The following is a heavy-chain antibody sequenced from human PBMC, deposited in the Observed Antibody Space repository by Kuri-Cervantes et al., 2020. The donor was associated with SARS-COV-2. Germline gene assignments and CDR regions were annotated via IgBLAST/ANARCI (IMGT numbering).Heavy chain of an antibody. CDR2: ISYDGSNK. V-gene: IGHV3-30*04. CDR1: GFTFSSYA. D-gene: IGHD6-6*01. J-gene: IGHJ4*02. CDR3: ARDRRGNSSSSFAY. Sequence: LSLTCAASGFTFSSYAMHWVRQAPGKGLEWVAVISYDGSNKYYADSMKGRFTISRDNSKNTLYLQMNSLRGEDTAVYYCARDRRGNSSSSFAYWGQGTLVTVSS.